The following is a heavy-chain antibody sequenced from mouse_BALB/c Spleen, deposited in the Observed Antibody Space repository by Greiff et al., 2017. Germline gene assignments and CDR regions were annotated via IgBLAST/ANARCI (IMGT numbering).Heavy chain of an antibody. CDR3: ARHRDNYFDD. Sequence: EVQGVESGGGLVKPGGSLKLSCAASGFTFSSYAMSWVRQTPEKRLEWVATISSGGSYTYYPDSVKGRFTISRDNAKNTLYLQMSSLRSEDTAMYYCARHRDNYFDDWGQGTTLTVSP. J-gene: IGHJ2*01. CDR2: ISSGGSYT. V-gene: IGHV5-9-3*01. CDR1: GFTFSSYA.